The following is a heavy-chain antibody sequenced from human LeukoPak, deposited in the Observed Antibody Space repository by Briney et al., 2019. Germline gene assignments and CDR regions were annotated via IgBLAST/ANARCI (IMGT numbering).Heavy chain of an antibody. CDR2: ISGSGGST. Sequence: PGGSLRLSCAASGFSFGSYSMNWVRQAPGKGLEWVSAISGSGGSTYYADSVKGRFTISRDNSKNTLYLQMNSLRAEDTAVYYCAKKSRGSGSYYGDYWGQGILVTVS. CDR1: GFSFGSYS. CDR3: AKKSRGSGSYYGDY. V-gene: IGHV3-23*01. J-gene: IGHJ4*02. D-gene: IGHD3-10*01.